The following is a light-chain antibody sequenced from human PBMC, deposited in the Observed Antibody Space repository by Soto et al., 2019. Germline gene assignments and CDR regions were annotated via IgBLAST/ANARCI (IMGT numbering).Light chain of an antibody. J-gene: IGKJ4*02. CDR1: QDISNY. CDR2: DAS. Sequence: DIQMTQSPSSLSASVGDRVTITCQASQDISNYLNWYQQKPGKAPKLLIYDASNLETGVPSRFSGSGSGTGFTFTISSLQPEDIATYYCQQYDNLPRFGGGTKVEIK. V-gene: IGKV1-33*01. CDR3: QQYDNLPR.